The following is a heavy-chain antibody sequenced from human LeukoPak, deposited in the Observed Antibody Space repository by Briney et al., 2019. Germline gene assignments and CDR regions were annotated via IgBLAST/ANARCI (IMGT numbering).Heavy chain of an antibody. CDR1: GGSISSSSYY. CDR2: IYYSGST. V-gene: IGHV4-39*07. CDR3: ARGCTTSCYTPVIDY. J-gene: IGHJ4*02. D-gene: IGHD2-2*02. Sequence: SETLSLTCTVSGGSISSSSYYWGWIRQPPGKGLEWIGSIYYSGSTYYNPSLKSRVTISVDTSKNQFSLKLSSVTAADTAVYYCARGCTTSCYTPVIDYWGQGTLVTVSS.